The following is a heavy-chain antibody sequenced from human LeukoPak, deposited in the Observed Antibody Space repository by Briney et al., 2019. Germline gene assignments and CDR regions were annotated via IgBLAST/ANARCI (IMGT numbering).Heavy chain of an antibody. Sequence: ASVKVSCKASGYTLTSYGISWVRQAPGQGLEWMGWISAYNGNTNYAQKLQGRVTMTTDTSTSTAYMELRSLRSDDTAVYYCARDRYCSSTSCYGVHPGWFDPWGQGTLVTVSS. CDR1: GYTLTSYG. CDR2: ISAYNGNT. CDR3: ARDRYCSSTSCYGVHPGWFDP. J-gene: IGHJ5*02. D-gene: IGHD2-2*01. V-gene: IGHV1-18*01.